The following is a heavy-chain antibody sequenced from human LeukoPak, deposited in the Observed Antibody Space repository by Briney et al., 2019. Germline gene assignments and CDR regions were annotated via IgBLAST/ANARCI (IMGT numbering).Heavy chain of an antibody. CDR3: ARGRRDIVVVPATNWFDP. D-gene: IGHD2-2*01. Sequence: PSQTLSLTCTVSGGSISSGGYYWSWIRQHPGKGLEWIGYIYYSGSTYYNPSLKSRVTISVDTSKNQFSLKPSSVTAADTAVYYCARGRRDIVVVPATNWFDPWGQGTLVTVSS. J-gene: IGHJ5*02. V-gene: IGHV4-31*03. CDR2: IYYSGST. CDR1: GGSISSGGYY.